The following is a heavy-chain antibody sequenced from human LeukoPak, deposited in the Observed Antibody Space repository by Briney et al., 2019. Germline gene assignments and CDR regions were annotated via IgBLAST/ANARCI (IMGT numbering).Heavy chain of an antibody. CDR3: AKDSSLLRYFDWLFTD. CDR1: GFTFDDYA. Sequence: GRSLRLSCAASGFTFDDYAMHWVRQAPGKGLEWVSGISWNSGSIGYADSVKGRFTISRDNAKNSLYLQMNSLRAEDTALYYCAKDSSLLRYFDWLFTDWGQGTLVTVSS. CDR2: ISWNSGSI. J-gene: IGHJ4*02. D-gene: IGHD3-9*01. V-gene: IGHV3-9*01.